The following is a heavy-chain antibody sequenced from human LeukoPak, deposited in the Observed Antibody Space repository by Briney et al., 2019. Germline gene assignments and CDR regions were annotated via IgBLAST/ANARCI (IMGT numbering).Heavy chain of an antibody. CDR2: ILYDGKIK. Sequence: GGPLRLSCAASGFTFNSDAMLWVRQAPGKGLEWSAFILYDGKIKYYADSGKGRFTISRDNYKNTLYLQMSSLRAEDTALYYCAKDCGCGDGYNLFDYWGQGTLVTVSS. D-gene: IGHD5-24*01. J-gene: IGHJ4*02. V-gene: IGHV3-30*02. CDR1: GFTFNSDA. CDR3: AKDCGCGDGYNLFDY.